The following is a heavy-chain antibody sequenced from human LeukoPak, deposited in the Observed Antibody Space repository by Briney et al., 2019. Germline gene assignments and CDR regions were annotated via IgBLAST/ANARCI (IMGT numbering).Heavy chain of an antibody. D-gene: IGHD3-3*01. Sequence: GESLKISCKGSGYRFTSYWIGWVRQMPGEGLEWMGIIYPGDSDTRYSPSFQGQVTISADKSISTAYLQWSSLKASDTAMYYCYNFWSGIGRGYFHYWGQGTLVTVSS. V-gene: IGHV5-51*01. J-gene: IGHJ4*02. CDR3: YNFWSGIGRGYFHY. CDR2: IYPGDSDT. CDR1: GYRFTSYW.